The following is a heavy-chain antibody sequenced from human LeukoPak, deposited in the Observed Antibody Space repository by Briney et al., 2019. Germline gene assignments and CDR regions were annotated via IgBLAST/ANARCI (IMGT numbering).Heavy chain of an antibody. CDR2: ISSSSSYI. CDR1: GFTFSSYS. Sequence: GGSLRLSCAASGFTFSSYSMNWVRQAPGKGLEWVSSISSSSSYIYYADSVKGRFTSSRDNAKNSLYLQMNSLRAENTAVYYCARDLYCSSTSCYSAHYYYYGMDVWGQGTTVTVSS. V-gene: IGHV3-21*01. J-gene: IGHJ6*02. CDR3: ARDLYCSSTSCYSAHYYYYGMDV. D-gene: IGHD2-2*02.